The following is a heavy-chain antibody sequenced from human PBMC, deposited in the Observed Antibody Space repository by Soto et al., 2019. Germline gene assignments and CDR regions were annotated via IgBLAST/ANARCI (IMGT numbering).Heavy chain of an antibody. CDR3: ARILVAVTTSGGMDV. J-gene: IGHJ6*02. CDR2: INAGNGNT. Sequence: ASVKVSCKASGYTFTSYAMHWVRQAPGQRPEWMGWINAGNGNTKYSQKFQGRVTITRDTSASTAYMELSSLRSEDTAVYYCARILVAVTTSGGMDVWGQGTTVTVSS. D-gene: IGHD4-17*01. V-gene: IGHV1-3*01. CDR1: GYTFTSYA.